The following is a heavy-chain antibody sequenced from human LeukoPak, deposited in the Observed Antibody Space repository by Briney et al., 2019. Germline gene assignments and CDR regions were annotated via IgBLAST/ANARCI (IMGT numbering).Heavy chain of an antibody. Sequence: ASVKVSCKASGYTFSDYYIHWVRQAPGQGLEWMGWINPNSGGTNYPQNFQGRVTMTRDTSISTAYMELSRLRSDDTAVYYCARDPNTVTTFPTYYFDYWGQGTLVTVSS. V-gene: IGHV1-2*02. D-gene: IGHD4-17*01. CDR3: ARDPNTVTTFPTYYFDY. J-gene: IGHJ4*02. CDR2: INPNSGGT. CDR1: GYTFSDYY.